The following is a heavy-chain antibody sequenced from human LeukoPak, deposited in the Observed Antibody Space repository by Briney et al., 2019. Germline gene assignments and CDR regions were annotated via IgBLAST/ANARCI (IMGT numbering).Heavy chain of an antibody. D-gene: IGHD2-15*01. CDR2: ISGSGGNT. J-gene: IGHJ3*02. CDR1: GFTFSNYA. V-gene: IGHV3-23*01. Sequence: GGSLRLSCAASGFTFSNYAMSWVRQAPGKGLEWVSGISGSGGNTYYADSVKGRFTISRDNSKNTLYLQMNSLRAEDTAVYFCARKNTQDAFDIWGQGTMVTVSS. CDR3: ARKNTQDAFDI.